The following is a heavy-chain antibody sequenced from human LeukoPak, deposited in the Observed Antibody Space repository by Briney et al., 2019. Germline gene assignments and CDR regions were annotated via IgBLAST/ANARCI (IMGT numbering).Heavy chain of an antibody. D-gene: IGHD3-22*01. CDR3: ARAARAGRNFYDSSGYPDY. CDR2: IYYSGST. CDR1: GGSISSYY. Sequence: PSETLSLTCTVSGGSISSYYWSWIRQPPGKGLEWIGYIYYSGSTNYNPSLKSRVTISVDTSKNQFSLKLSSVTAADTAVYYCARAARAGRNFYDSSGYPDYWGQGTLVTVSS. V-gene: IGHV4-59*01. J-gene: IGHJ4*02.